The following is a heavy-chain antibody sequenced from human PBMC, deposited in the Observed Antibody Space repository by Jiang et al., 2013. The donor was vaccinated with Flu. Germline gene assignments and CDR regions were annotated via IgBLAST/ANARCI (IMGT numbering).Heavy chain of an antibody. CDR3: ARAWNSDY. Sequence: GAEVKKPGESLKISCTGSGYSFAGHWIAWVRQMPGKGLEWMGIIYPDDSNTRYSPSFQGQVTISADKSINTAYLQWSSLKTSDTAMYYCARAWNSDYWGQGTLVTVSS. CDR1: GYSFAGHW. D-gene: IGHD1-7*01. J-gene: IGHJ4*02. V-gene: IGHV5-51*03. CDR2: IYPDDSNT.